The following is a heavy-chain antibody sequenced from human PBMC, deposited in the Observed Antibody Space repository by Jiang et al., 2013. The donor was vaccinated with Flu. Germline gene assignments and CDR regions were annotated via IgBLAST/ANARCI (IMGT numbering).Heavy chain of an antibody. J-gene: IGHJ3*02. CDR3: AREKIGGWSPLAFGFWDI. D-gene: IGHD6-19*01. V-gene: IGHV1-69*06. CDR1: GGTFSSYA. Sequence: GAEVKKPGASVKVSCKASGGTFSSYAISWVRQAPGQGLEWMGGIIPIFGTANYAQKFQGRVTITADKSTSTAYMELSSLRSEDTAVYYCAREKIGGWSPLAFGFWDIWGQGTMVTVSS. CDR2: IIPIFGTA.